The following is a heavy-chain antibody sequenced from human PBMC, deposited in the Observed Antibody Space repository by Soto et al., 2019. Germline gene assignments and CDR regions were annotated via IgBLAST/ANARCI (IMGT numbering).Heavy chain of an antibody. CDR3: PTPSAPHDNYYYSYGTEL. J-gene: IGHJ6*02. CDR2: IRSKAYGGTT. V-gene: IGHV3-49*04. Sequence: PGGSPRLSCTASGFTFGDYAMSWVRQAPGKGLEWVGFIRSKAYGGTTEYAASVKGIFTMSIDDSKSIAYLQMNNLKTEDTAVYYCPTPSAPHDNYYYSYGTELCGQGTTVTVS. CDR1: GFTFGDYA. D-gene: IGHD1-1*01.